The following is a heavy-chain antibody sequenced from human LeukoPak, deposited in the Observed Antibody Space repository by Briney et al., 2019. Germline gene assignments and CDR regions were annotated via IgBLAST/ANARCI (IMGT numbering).Heavy chain of an antibody. J-gene: IGHJ5*02. CDR2: INPNSGGT. V-gene: IGHV1-2*02. CDR3: ARDTTRDNWFDP. D-gene: IGHD1-26*01. CDR1: GYTFTDYY. Sequence: VKVSCKASGYTFTDYYMHWVRQAPGQGLEWMGWINPNSGGTNYAQKFQGRVTMTRDTSISTAYMELSGLRSDDTAVYYCARDTTRDNWFDPWGQGTLVTVSS.